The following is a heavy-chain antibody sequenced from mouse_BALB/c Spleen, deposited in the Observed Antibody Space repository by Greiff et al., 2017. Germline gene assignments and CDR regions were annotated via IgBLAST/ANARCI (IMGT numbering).Heavy chain of an antibody. CDR1: GFTFSSYT. J-gene: IGHJ2*01. D-gene: IGHD1-1*01. Sequence: DVMLVESGGGLVKPGGSLKLSCAASGFTFSSYTMSWVRQTPEKRLEWVATISSGGSYTYYPDSVKGRFTISRDNAKNTLYLQMSSLKSEDTAMYYCTVEFITTVVAPLDYWGQGTTLTVSS. V-gene: IGHV5-6-4*01. CDR3: TVEFITTVVAPLDY. CDR2: ISSGGSYT.